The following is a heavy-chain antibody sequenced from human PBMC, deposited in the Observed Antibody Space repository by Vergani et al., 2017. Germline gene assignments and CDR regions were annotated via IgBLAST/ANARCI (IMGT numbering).Heavy chain of an antibody. J-gene: IGHJ6*02. D-gene: IGHD3-10*01. CDR2: IIPILGIA. V-gene: IGHV1-69*08. Sequence: QVQLVQSGAEVKKPGSSVKVSCKASGGTFSSYTISWVRQAPGQGLEWMGWIIPILGIANYAQKFQGRVTITADKSTSTAYMELSSLRSEDTAVYYCARDQSITMVRGVVYGMDVWGQGTTVTVSS. CDR1: GGTFSSYT. CDR3: ARDQSITMVRGVVYGMDV.